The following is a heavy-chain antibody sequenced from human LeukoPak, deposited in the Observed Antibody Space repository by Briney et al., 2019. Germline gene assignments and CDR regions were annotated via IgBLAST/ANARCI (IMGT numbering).Heavy chain of an antibody. J-gene: IGHJ6*03. V-gene: IGHV1-69*05. D-gene: IGHD5-18*01. Sequence: SVKVSCKASGGTFSSYAISWVRQAPGQGPEWMGGIIPIFGTANYAQKFQGRVTITTDESTSTAYMELSSLRSEDTAVYYCASSREGYSYGPYYYYMDVWGKGTTVTVSS. CDR1: GGTFSSYA. CDR3: ASSREGYSYGPYYYYMDV. CDR2: IIPIFGTA.